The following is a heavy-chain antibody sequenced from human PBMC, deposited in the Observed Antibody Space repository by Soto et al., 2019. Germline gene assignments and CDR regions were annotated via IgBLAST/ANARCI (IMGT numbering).Heavy chain of an antibody. CDR3: ARSLPGGTIFYMDV. Sequence: QVQLRESGPGVVKPSQTLSLNCHVSSGSVTSGRFFWSWVRQQPGKGLEWIGHIYYSGNTHYNPSLESRVAMSVDSSQNQLSLTLTGVTPADSAVYYCARSLPGGTIFYMDVWGAGTPVTVSS. CDR2: IYYSGNT. V-gene: IGHV4-31*02. D-gene: IGHD2-2*01. J-gene: IGHJ6*03. CDR1: SGSVTSGRFF.